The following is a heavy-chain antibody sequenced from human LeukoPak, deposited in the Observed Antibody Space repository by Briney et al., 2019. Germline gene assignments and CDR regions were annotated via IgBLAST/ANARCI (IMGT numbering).Heavy chain of an antibody. J-gene: IGHJ5*02. D-gene: IGHD2-15*01. V-gene: IGHV1-18*01. CDR2: ISAYNGNT. CDR3: ARDRAPHYCSGGSCYSDWFDP. CDR1: GYTFTSYG. Sequence: ASVKVSCKASGYTFTSYGISWVRQAPGQGLEWMGWISAYNGNTNYAQKLQGRVTMTTDTSTSTAYMELRSLRSDDTAVYYCARDRAPHYCSGGSCYSDWFDPWGQGNLVTVSS.